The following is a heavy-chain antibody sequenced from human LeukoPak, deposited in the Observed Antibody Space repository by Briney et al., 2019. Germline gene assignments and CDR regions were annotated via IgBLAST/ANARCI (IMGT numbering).Heavy chain of an antibody. CDR2: ISFDGSIT. CDR3: AKDSSSRGWYFEH. V-gene: IGHV3-30*18. D-gene: IGHD6-19*01. J-gene: IGHJ4*02. Sequence: PGGSLRLSCAASGFSFSYYGMHWVRQASGKGLEWVSFISFDGSITYNADSVKGRLTISRDNSKNTVYLQMNRLRAEDTAVYFCAKDSSSRGWYFEHWGQGTLVTVFS. CDR1: GFSFSYYG.